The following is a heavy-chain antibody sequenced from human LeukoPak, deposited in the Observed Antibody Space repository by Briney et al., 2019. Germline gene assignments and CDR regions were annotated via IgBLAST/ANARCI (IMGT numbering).Heavy chain of an antibody. V-gene: IGHV4-34*01. J-gene: IGHJ4*02. D-gene: IGHD5-12*01. Sequence: SESLSLTCAVYAGSFSGYYWSSIRQPPGKRLQWIVEINHSGSTNYNPSLKSRVTISVDTSRNQISLKWSSVTAADTAVYYCARGHGSRGSEGILDYWGQGTLVTVSS. CDR3: ARGHGSRGSEGILDY. CDR2: INHSGST. CDR1: AGSFSGYY.